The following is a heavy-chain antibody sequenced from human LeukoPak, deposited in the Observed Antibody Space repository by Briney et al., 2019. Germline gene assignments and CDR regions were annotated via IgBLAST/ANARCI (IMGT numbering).Heavy chain of an antibody. CDR2: ISSNGVST. CDR3: ARDRGGSSWSEFDH. D-gene: IGHD6-13*01. Sequence: PGGSLRLSCAASGFTFSIYAMHWVRQAPGEGLEYVASISSNGVSTSYANSVKGRFTISRDNSKNTLYLQMGSLRGEDMAVYYCARDRGGSSWSEFDHWGQGTLVTVSS. CDR1: GFTFSIYA. J-gene: IGHJ4*02. V-gene: IGHV3-64*01.